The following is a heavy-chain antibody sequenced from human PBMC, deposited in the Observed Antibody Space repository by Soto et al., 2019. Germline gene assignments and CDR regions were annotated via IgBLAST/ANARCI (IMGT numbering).Heavy chain of an antibody. J-gene: IGHJ6*02. D-gene: IGHD3-3*01. CDR3: LLEWSNYYYYGMDV. CDR2: INAGNGNT. V-gene: IGHV1-3*01. CDR1: GYTFTSYA. Sequence: ASVKVCCKASGYTFTSYAMHWVRQAPGQRLEWMGWINAGNGNTKYSQKFQGRVTITRDTSASTAYMELSSLRSEDTAVYYCLLEWSNYYYYGMDVWGQGTTVTVSS.